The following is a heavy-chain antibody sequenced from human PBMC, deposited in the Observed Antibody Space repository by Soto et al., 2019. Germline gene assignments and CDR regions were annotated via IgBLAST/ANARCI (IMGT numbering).Heavy chain of an antibody. CDR1: GYTFTNYG. D-gene: IGHD3-22*01. V-gene: IGHV1-3*01. CDR3: AAESYYESNGTKGRID. CDR2: INAGNGNT. J-gene: IGHJ4*02. Sequence: GASVKVSCKASGYTFTNYGIHWVRQAPGQRLEWMGWINAGNGNTKYSQKFQERVTITRDTSTSTAYMELSSLRSEDTAVYYCAAESYYESNGTKGRIDWGQGTLVTV.